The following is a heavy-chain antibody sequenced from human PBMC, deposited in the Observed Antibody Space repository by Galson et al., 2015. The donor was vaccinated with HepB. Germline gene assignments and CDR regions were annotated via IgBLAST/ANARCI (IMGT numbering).Heavy chain of an antibody. CDR3: AATRKAAAGAFGF. Sequence: SVKVSCKASGFTFTSSAVQWVRQARGQRLEWIGWIVVGSGNTNYAQKFQGRVTITRDMSTSTAYMELSSLRSEDTAVYYCAATRKAAAGAFGFWGQGTLVTVSS. D-gene: IGHD6-13*01. V-gene: IGHV1-58*01. CDR2: IVVGSGNT. J-gene: IGHJ4*02. CDR1: GFTFTSSA.